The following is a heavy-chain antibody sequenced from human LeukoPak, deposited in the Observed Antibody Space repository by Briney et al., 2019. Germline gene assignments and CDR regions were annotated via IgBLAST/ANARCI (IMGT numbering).Heavy chain of an antibody. J-gene: IGHJ6*02. V-gene: IGHV1-69*04. CDR1: GATLSAYG. Sequence: ASVKVSCKSSGATLSAYGVNWVRPAPGQGLEWMGRIIPILGLTIYAQKFQGRVTMTADKPPNTVHMELTSLTSEDTAVYYCARALFIAAAGPGRDGMDVWGQGTTVAVSS. CDR3: ARALFIAAAGPGRDGMDV. D-gene: IGHD2-21*01. CDR2: IIPILGLT.